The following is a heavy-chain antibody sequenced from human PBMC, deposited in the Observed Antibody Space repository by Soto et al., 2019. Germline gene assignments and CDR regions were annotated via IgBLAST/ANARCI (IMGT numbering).Heavy chain of an antibody. V-gene: IGHV3-74*01. Sequence: GSLRLSCAASGFTFSSYWMHWVRQAPGKGLVWVSRINSDGSSTSYADSVKGRFTISRDNAKNTLYLQMNSLRAEDTAVYYCARHNWNPSPFDYWGQGTLVTVSS. CDR3: ARHNWNPSPFDY. J-gene: IGHJ4*02. CDR2: INSDGSST. D-gene: IGHD1-20*01. CDR1: GFTFSSYW.